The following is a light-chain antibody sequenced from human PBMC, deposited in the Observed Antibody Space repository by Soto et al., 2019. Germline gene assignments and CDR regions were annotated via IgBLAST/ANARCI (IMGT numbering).Light chain of an antibody. Sequence: QSALTQPASVSGSPGQSITISCTGTSSDVGGYNYVSWYQQHPGKAPKLMISEVSNRPSGVSNRFSGSKSGNTASLTISGLQAEDEADYYCSSYAGSNNRGVFGSGTKLTVL. CDR1: SSDVGGYNY. J-gene: IGLJ1*01. CDR2: EVS. CDR3: SSYAGSNNRGV. V-gene: IGLV2-14*01.